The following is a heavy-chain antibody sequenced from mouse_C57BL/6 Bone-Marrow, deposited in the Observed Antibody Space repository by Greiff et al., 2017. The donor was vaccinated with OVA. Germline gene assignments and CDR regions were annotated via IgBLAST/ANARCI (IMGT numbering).Heavy chain of an antibody. CDR3: ARRATVVAGDWYFDV. CDR1: GYTFTSYG. J-gene: IGHJ1*03. V-gene: IGHV1-81*01. Sequence: QVQLQQSGAELARPGASVKLSCKASGYTFTSYGISWVKQRTGQGLEWIGEIYPRSGNTYYNEKFKGKATLTADKSSSTAYMELRSLTSEDSAVYFCARRATVVAGDWYFDVWGTGTTVTVSS. CDR2: IYPRSGNT. D-gene: IGHD1-1*01.